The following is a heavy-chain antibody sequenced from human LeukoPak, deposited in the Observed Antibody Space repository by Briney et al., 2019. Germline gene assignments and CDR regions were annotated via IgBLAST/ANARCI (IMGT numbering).Heavy chain of an antibody. CDR3: SRWSFENDAFDI. J-gene: IGHJ3*02. D-gene: IGHD4-23*01. Sequence: PGGSLRLSCSASGFTFSSYAMHWVRQAPGKGLGYVSAISSNGGSTYYADSVKGRFTISRDNSKNTLYLQMSSLRAEDTAVYYCSRWSFENDAFDIWGQGTMVTVSS. CDR1: GFTFSSYA. CDR2: ISSNGGST. V-gene: IGHV3-64D*06.